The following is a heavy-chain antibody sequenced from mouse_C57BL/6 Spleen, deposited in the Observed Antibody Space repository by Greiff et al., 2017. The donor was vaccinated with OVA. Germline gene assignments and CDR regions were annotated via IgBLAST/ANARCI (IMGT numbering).Heavy chain of an antibody. CDR2: ISSGGSYT. CDR3: ASHYYGSPYWYFDV. CDR1: GFTFSSYG. Sequence: VQLKESGGDLVKPGGSLKLSCAASGFTFSSYGMSWVRQTPDKRLEWVATISSGGSYTYYPDSVKGRFTISRDNAKNTLYLQMSSLKSEDTAMYYCASHYYGSPYWYFDVWGTGTTVTVSS. V-gene: IGHV5-6*01. D-gene: IGHD1-1*01. J-gene: IGHJ1*03.